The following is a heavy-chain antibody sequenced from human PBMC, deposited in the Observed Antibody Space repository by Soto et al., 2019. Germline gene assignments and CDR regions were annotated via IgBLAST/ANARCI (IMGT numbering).Heavy chain of an antibody. CDR3: ARVGSSGWSPDY. CDR1: GGSISGYY. V-gene: IGHV4-59*01. J-gene: IGHJ4*02. CDR2: IFYSGVT. Sequence: PSETLSLTCTVSGGSISGYYWTWIRQPPGKGLEWIGYIFYSGVTNYNPSLKSRVTLSIDTSKNQFSLKLRSVTAADTATYYCARVGSSGWSPDYWGRGTLVTVSS. D-gene: IGHD6-19*01.